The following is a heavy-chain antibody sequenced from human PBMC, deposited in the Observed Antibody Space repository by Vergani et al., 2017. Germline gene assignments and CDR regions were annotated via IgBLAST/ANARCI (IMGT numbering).Heavy chain of an antibody. D-gene: IGHD3-22*01. Sequence: QVQLQESGPGLVKPSETLSLTCTVSGGSISSHYWSWIRQPPGKGLEWFGYSYYSGSTNYNPSLKSRVTISVDTSKNQFSLKLSSVTAADTAVYYCARSAYYYDSSGYVGGHYYYYYYMDVWGKGTTVTVSS. J-gene: IGHJ6*03. CDR3: ARSAYYYDSSGYVGGHYYYYYYMDV. CDR2: SYYSGST. CDR1: GGSISSHY. V-gene: IGHV4-59*11.